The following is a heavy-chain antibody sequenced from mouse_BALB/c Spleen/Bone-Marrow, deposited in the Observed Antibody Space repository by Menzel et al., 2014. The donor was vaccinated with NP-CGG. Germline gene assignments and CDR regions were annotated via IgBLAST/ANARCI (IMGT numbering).Heavy chain of an antibody. CDR1: GYTFTDYY. V-gene: IGHV1-77*01. Sequence: VQLVESGAELARPGTSVKLSCKASGYTFTDYYINWVKQRTGQGLEWIGEIYPGSGNTYYNEKFEGKATLTADKSSSTVNIHLSSLTSEDSAVYFCARDHYGNYEGFDYWGQGTLVTVSA. CDR2: IYPGSGNT. D-gene: IGHD2-1*01. CDR3: ARDHYGNYEGFDY. J-gene: IGHJ3*01.